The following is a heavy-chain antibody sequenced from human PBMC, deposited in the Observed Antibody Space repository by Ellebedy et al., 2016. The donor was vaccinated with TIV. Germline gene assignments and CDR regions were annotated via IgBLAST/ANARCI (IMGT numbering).Heavy chain of an antibody. CDR2: IGTTGNTV. CDR1: GLTFSSHS. CDR3: ARVRGTYAYGMDV. V-gene: IGHV3-48*02. D-gene: IGHD3-16*01. J-gene: IGHJ6*02. Sequence: GESLKISCAASGLTFSSHSMNWVRQAPGKGLECVSCIGTTGNTVYYADSVKCRFTISRDNAMNSLYLEMNSLRDEDTAVYYCARVRGTYAYGMDVWGQGTTVTVSS.